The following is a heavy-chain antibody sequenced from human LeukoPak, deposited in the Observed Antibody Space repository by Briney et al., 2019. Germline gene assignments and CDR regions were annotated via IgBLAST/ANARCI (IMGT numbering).Heavy chain of an antibody. V-gene: IGHV1-8*03. D-gene: IGHD3-22*01. CDR2: MNPNSGNT. J-gene: IGHJ3*02. CDR1: GYTFTSYD. Sequence: ASVKVPCKASGYTFTSYDINWVRQATGQGLEWMGWMNPNSGNTDYAQKFQGRVTITRSTSMSTAYMELGSLRSEDTAVYYCARQRDSFDIWGQGTTVTVSS. CDR3: ARQRDSFDI.